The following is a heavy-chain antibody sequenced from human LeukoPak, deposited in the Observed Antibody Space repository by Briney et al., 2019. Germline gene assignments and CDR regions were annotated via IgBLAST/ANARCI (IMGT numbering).Heavy chain of an antibody. CDR1: GFTVSSNY. Sequence: GGSLRLSCAASGFTVSSNYMSWVRQAPGKGLEWVSVIYSGGSTYYADSVKGRFTISRDNSKNTLYLQMNSLRAEDTAVYYCARVHDFWSGYPFDYWGQGTLVTVSS. CDR2: IYSGGST. V-gene: IGHV3-53*01. D-gene: IGHD3-3*01. J-gene: IGHJ4*02. CDR3: ARVHDFWSGYPFDY.